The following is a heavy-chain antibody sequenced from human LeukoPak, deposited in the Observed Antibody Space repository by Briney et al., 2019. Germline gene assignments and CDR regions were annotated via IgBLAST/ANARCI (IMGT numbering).Heavy chain of an antibody. D-gene: IGHD4-17*01. Sequence: SQTLSLTCAVSGGSISSGGYSWSWIRQPAGKGLQWIGRISSRGDTNYNPSLKSRVIMSVDTSKNQFSLKLHSLTAADTAVYYCAREYGDFDYWGRGTLVTVSS. CDR3: AREYGDFDY. CDR2: ISSRGDT. CDR1: GGSISSGGYS. J-gene: IGHJ4*02. V-gene: IGHV4-61*02.